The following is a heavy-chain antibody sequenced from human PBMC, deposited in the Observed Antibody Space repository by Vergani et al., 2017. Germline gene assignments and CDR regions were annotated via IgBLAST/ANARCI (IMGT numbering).Heavy chain of an antibody. V-gene: IGHV4-61*02. D-gene: IGHD6-25*01. Sequence: QVKLQESGPGLLKPSQTLSLTCTVSGESIRSGSHYWSWIRQPAGKGPEWIGHIHTGGSTDLNPSFKSRVSISVDTSKSQFSLKLNSVTVADTAVYYCARVDTQVPATAHFHYMDVLGKGTTVVVSS. J-gene: IGHJ6*03. CDR3: ARVDTQVPATAHFHYMDV. CDR2: IHTGGST. CDR1: GESIRSGSHY.